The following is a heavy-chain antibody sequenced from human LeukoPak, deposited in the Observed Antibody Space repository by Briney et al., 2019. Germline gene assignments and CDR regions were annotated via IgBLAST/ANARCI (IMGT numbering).Heavy chain of an antibody. D-gene: IGHD6-13*01. CDR2: IYHSGGT. V-gene: IGHV4-59*08. J-gene: IGHJ6*02. CDR1: GGSISSYY. CDR3: ARLRGRSSWFYYYYGMDV. Sequence: SETLSLTCTVSGGSISSYYWSWIRQPPGKGLECIGYIYHSGGTNYNPSLKSRVTISVDTSKNQFSLKLSSVTAADTAVYYCARLRGRSSWFYYYYGMDVWGQGTTVTVSS.